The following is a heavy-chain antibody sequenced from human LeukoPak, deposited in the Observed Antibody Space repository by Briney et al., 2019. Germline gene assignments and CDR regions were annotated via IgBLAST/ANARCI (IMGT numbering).Heavy chain of an antibody. CDR3: ARGWYSSGFDY. V-gene: IGHV6-1*01. Sequence: SQTLSLTCAISGDSFSSNSAAWDWLRQSPSRGLEWLGRTYYRSKWYNDYAVSVKSRITINPDTSKNQFSLQLNSVTPEDTAVYYCARGWYSSGFDYWGQGTLVTVSS. CDR1: GDSFSSNSAA. J-gene: IGHJ4*02. D-gene: IGHD6-19*01. CDR2: TYYRSKWYN.